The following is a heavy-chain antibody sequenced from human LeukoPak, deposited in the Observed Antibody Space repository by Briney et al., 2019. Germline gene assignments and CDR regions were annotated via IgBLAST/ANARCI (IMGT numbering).Heavy chain of an antibody. CDR1: GGSISSYY. D-gene: IGHD1-14*01. CDR2: INHSGST. V-gene: IGHV4-34*01. J-gene: IGHJ4*02. Sequence: SETLSLTCTVSGGSISSYYWSWIRQPPGKGLEWIGEINHSGSTNYNPSLKSRVTISVDTSKNQFSLKLSSVTAADTAVYYCARRHNVGFDYWGQGTLVTVSS. CDR3: ARRHNVGFDY.